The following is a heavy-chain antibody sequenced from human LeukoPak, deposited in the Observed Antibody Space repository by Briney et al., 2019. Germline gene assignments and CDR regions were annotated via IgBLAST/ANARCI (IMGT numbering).Heavy chain of an antibody. CDR1: EFSVGSNY. CDR3: ARVAEAAAFDY. J-gene: IGHJ4*02. Sequence: GGSLRLSCAASEFSVGSNYMTWVRQAPGKGLEWVSLIYSGGSTYYADSVKGRFTISRDNSKNTLYLQMNSLRADDTAVYYCARVAEAAAFDYWGQGTLVTVSS. V-gene: IGHV3-66*01. D-gene: IGHD6-13*01. CDR2: IYSGGST.